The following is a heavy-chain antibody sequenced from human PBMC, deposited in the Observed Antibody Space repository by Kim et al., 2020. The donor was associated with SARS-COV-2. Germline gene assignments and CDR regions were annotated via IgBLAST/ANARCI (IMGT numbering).Heavy chain of an antibody. J-gene: IGHJ4*02. D-gene: IGHD3-22*01. CDR3: ARQVYYDSRPLDY. Sequence: YRPSFQGQVNISADKSISTAYLQWSSLKASDTAMYYCARQVYYDSRPLDYWGQGTLVTVSS. V-gene: IGHV5-51*01.